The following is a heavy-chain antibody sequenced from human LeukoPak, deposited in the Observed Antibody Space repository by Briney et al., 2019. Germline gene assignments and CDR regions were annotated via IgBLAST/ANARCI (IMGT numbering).Heavy chain of an antibody. V-gene: IGHV1-2*06. CDR1: GYTFTSYD. CDR2: INPNSGGT. D-gene: IGHD3-10*01. J-gene: IGHJ4*02. CDR3: ARDRGRITMVRGVSQAYFDY. Sequence: ASVKVSCKASGYTFTSYDINWVRQAAGQGLEWMGRINPNSGGTNYAQKFQGRVTMTRDTSISTAYMELSRLRSDDTAVYYCARDRGRITMVRGVSQAYFDYWGQGTLVTVSS.